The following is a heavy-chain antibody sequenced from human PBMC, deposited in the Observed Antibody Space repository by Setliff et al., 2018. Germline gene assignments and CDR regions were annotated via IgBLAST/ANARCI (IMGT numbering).Heavy chain of an antibody. CDR2: IYKGGST. J-gene: IGHJ6*02. CDR3: AKEYVVNSFVSNSHQHYGLDV. D-gene: IGHD2-21*01. V-gene: IGHV4-38-2*02. CDR1: ANTLSTSYY. Sequence: SETLSLTCAVSANTLSTSYYWGWVRQPPGKGLEWIGDIYKGGSTYYNPSLRSRVSMSLDTSKRQVSLNLKSVTAADTAVYYCAKEYVVNSFVSNSHQHYGLDVWGQGTTVTVSS.